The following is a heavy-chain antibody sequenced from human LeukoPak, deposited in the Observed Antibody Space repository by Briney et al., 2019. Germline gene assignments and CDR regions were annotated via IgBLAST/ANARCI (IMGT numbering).Heavy chain of an antibody. Sequence: PGGSLRLSCAASGFTVSSNYMSWVRQAPGKGLEWVSVIYSGGSTYYADSVKGRFTISRDNSKNTLYLQMNSLRAEDTAVYYCARGSYYDSSLFDYWGQGTLVTVSS. CDR1: GFTVSSNY. CDR3: ARGSYYDSSLFDY. V-gene: IGHV3-53*01. CDR2: IYSGGST. J-gene: IGHJ4*02. D-gene: IGHD3-22*01.